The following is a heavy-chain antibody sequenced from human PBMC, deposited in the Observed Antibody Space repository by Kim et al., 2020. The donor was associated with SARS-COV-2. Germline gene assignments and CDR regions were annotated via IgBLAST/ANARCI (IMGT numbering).Heavy chain of an antibody. CDR3: ARETAGDNYYYYGMDV. D-gene: IGHD6-13*01. V-gene: IGHV3-30*01. J-gene: IGHJ6*02. Sequence: VKGRFTISRSNSKNTLYLQRNSLRAKDTAVYYCARETAGDNYYYYGMDVWGQGTTVTVSS.